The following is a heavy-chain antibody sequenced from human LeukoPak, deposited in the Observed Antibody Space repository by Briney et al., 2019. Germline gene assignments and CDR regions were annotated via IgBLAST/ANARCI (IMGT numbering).Heavy chain of an antibody. J-gene: IGHJ4*02. D-gene: IGHD3-3*01. CDR2: IGGLGGST. Sequence: GGSLRLSCEASLFTFSSHAMAWVRQAPGKGLEWVSAIGGLGGSTYYADSVKGRFTISRDNSKNTVYLEMNSLRAEDTALYYCARDPGVVAFHYFDFWGQGILVTVSS. V-gene: IGHV3-23*01. CDR3: ARDPGVVAFHYFDF. CDR1: LFTFSSHA.